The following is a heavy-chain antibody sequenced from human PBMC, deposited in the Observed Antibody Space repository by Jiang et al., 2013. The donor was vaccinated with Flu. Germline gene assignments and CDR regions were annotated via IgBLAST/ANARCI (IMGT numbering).Heavy chain of an antibody. CDR2: IYYSGST. J-gene: IGHJ4*02. CDR3: ARQDFGVVIGHY. D-gene: IGHD3-3*01. Sequence: PGLVKPSETLSLTCTVSGGSISSSSYYWGWIRQPPGKGLEWIGSIYYSGSTYYNPSLKSRVTISVDTSKNQFSLKLSSVTAADTAVYYCARQDFGVVIGHYWGQGTLVTVSS. CDR1: GGSISSSSYY. V-gene: IGHV4-39*01.